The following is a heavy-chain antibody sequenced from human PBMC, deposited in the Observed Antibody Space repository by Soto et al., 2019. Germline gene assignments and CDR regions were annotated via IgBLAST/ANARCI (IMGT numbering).Heavy chain of an antibody. J-gene: IGHJ4*02. CDR3: APMTTVTPGFDY. CDR2: ISSSSSYI. D-gene: IGHD4-17*01. V-gene: IGHV3-21*05. CDR1: RFIFSDYS. Sequence: EVQLVESGGDLVQPGGSLRLSCAASRFIFSDYSMNWVRQAPGKGLEWVSYISSSSSYIYYADSVKGRFTISRDNAKNSLYLQMNSLRAEDTAVYYCAPMTTVTPGFDYWGQGTLVTVSS.